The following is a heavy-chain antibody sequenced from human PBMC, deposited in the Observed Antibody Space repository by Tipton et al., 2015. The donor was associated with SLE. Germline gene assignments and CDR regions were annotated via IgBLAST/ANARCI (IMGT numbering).Heavy chain of an antibody. V-gene: IGHV4-31*03. CDR2: IYYSGST. D-gene: IGHD1-1*01. J-gene: IGHJ3*02. Sequence: TLSLTCSVSTYSISNGHYWSWIRQHPGKGLEWIGYIYYSGSTYYNPSLKSRVTISVDRSKNQFSLKLSSVTAADTAVYYCASDGVWNPIWGQGTMVTVSS. CDR1: TYSISNGHY. CDR3: ASDGVWNPI.